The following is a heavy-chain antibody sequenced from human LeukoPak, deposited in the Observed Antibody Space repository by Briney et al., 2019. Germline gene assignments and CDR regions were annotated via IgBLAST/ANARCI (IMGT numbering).Heavy chain of an antibody. J-gene: IGHJ4*02. D-gene: IGHD2-21*02. CDR1: GYSISSGYL. Sequence: SETLSLTCTDSGYSISSGYLWGWIRQPPGKGLEWIGSTYHGGTTYSNPSLKSRAIISEDTSKNQFSLKLSSVTAADTAVYYCARGSGDWTYYFDYWGQGTLVTVSS. V-gene: IGHV4-38-2*02. CDR3: ARGSGDWTYYFDY. CDR2: TYHGGTT.